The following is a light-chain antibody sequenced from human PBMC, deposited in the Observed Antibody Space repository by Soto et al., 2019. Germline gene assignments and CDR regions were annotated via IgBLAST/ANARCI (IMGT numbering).Light chain of an antibody. CDR2: GAS. Sequence: IVLTQSPGTLSLSPGERATLSCRARQSVSSNFLAWYQQRPGEAPRLLIYGASNRATGTPDRFSGSGSGTDFTLTIRRLEPEDFAVYYCQQYGSSPRTFGQGTKVDIK. V-gene: IGKV3-20*01. CDR3: QQYGSSPRT. CDR1: QSVSSNF. J-gene: IGKJ1*01.